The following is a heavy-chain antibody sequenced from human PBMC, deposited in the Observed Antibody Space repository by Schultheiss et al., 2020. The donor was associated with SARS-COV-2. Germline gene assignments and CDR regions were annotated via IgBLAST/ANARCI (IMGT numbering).Heavy chain of an antibody. CDR1: GFTFSDYY. CDR3: ARDRFRIAARPRYNWFDP. V-gene: IGHV3-11*01. Sequence: GGSLRLSCAASGFTFSDYYMSWIRQAPGKGLEWVSYISSSSSTIYYADSVKGRFTISRDNAKNSLYLQMNSLRAEDTAVYYCARDRFRIAARPRYNWFDPWGQGTLVTVSS. J-gene: IGHJ5*02. CDR2: ISSSSSTI. D-gene: IGHD6-6*01.